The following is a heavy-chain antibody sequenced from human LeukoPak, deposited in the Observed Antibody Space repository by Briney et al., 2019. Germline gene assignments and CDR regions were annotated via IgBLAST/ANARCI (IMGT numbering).Heavy chain of an antibody. Sequence: ASVEVSCKASGYTFTSYGISWVRQAPGQGVEWMGWISAYNGNTNYAQKLQGRVTMTTDTSTSTAYMELRSLRSDDTAVYYCSRYAGILTGPDYWGQGTLVTVSS. V-gene: IGHV1-18*01. CDR3: SRYAGILTGPDY. CDR2: ISAYNGNT. D-gene: IGHD3-9*01. CDR1: GYTFTSYG. J-gene: IGHJ4*02.